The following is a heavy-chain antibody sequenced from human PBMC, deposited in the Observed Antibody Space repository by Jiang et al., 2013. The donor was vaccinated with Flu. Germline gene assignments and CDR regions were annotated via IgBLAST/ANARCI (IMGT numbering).Heavy chain of an antibody. CDR2: IDHIGIT. CDR3: ARHLEEITLWAGWFDP. Sequence: GSGLVKPSETLSLTCTVSGGSINSASYFWGWVRQPPGKGLEWIASIDHIGITYYNPSLKSRVAISADTTKNQFSLKLTSVTAEDTAVYFCARHLEEITLWAGWFDPWGQGTLVTVSS. D-gene: IGHD1-1*01. V-gene: IGHV4-39*01. J-gene: IGHJ5*02. CDR1: GGSINSASYF.